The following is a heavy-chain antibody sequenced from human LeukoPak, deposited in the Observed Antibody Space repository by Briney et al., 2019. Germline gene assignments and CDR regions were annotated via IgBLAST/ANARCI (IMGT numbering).Heavy chain of an antibody. J-gene: IGHJ1*01. CDR2: ISHDGTTT. V-gene: IGHV3-30*18. Sequence: GGSLRLSCVTSGFTFRNYGMQWVRQAPCKGLEWVAVISHDGTTTFYADSVKGRFTISRDNSKNTLDLQMDSLRAEDTAVYFCAKEPNAYSSGWYFQDWGQGTLVTVSS. CDR1: GFTFRNYG. D-gene: IGHD6-25*01. CDR3: AKEPNAYSSGWYFQD.